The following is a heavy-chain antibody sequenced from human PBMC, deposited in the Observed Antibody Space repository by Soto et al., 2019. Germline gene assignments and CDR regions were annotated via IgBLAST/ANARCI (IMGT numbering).Heavy chain of an antibody. D-gene: IGHD2-8*02. CDR3: ARGDYGTGGYPFPYFDY. V-gene: IGHV1-2*02. J-gene: IGHJ4*02. CDR2: IKPDSGAT. Sequence: HEPLVQSGAEVKRPGASLKVSCKASGYSFTGYYIHWVRQAPGQGLEWMGWIKPDSGATNYEQNFQGRVTLTSDTSISTASMDLTSLTSDDTAVYYCARGDYGTGGYPFPYFDYWGQGTLVIVSS. CDR1: GYSFTGYY.